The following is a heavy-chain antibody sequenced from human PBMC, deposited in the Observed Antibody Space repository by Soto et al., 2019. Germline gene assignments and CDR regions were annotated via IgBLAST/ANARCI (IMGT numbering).Heavy chain of an antibody. D-gene: IGHD6-13*01. CDR1: GGSFSGYY. J-gene: IGHJ6*01. V-gene: IGHV4-34*01. Sequence: KTSENLSLTCAVYGGSFSGYYWCWIRQPPGKGLEWIGEINHSGSTNYNPSLKSRVTISVDTSKSQFSLKLSSVTAADTAVYYCARGTGYSSIFSLMNHPSNAMD. CDR2: INHSGST. CDR3: ARGTGYSSIFSLMNHPSNAMD.